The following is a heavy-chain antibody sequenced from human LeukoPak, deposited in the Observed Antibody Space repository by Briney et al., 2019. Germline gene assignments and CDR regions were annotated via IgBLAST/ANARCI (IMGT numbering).Heavy chain of an antibody. CDR1: GFTVSSNY. Sequence: PGGSLRLSCAASGFTVSSNYMSWVRQAPGKGLEWVSVIYSGGSTYYADSVKGRFTTSRDNSKNTLYLQMNSLRAEDTAVYYCAKDPSSGWPRGNFDIWGQGTMVTVSS. V-gene: IGHV3-66*01. CDR2: IYSGGST. D-gene: IGHD6-19*01. CDR3: AKDPSSGWPRGNFDI. J-gene: IGHJ3*02.